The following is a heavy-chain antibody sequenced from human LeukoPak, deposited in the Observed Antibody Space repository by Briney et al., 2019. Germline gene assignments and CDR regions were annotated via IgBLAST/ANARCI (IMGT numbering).Heavy chain of an antibody. V-gene: IGHV4-34*01. Sequence: PSETLSLTCAVYGGSFSGYYWSWIRQPPGKGLEWIGEINHSGSTNYNLSLKSRVTISVDTSKNQFSLKLSSVTAADTAVYYCARLRHRSGGSCYGGSHHYWGQGTLVTVSS. D-gene: IGHD2-15*01. J-gene: IGHJ4*02. CDR1: GGSFSGYY. CDR3: ARLRHRSGGSCYGGSHHY. CDR2: INHSGST.